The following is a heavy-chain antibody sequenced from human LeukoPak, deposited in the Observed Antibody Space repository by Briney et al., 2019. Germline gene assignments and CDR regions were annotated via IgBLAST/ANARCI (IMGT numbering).Heavy chain of an antibody. CDR2: ISAYNGNT. CDR3: ASLVSDCGGDCYYLDP. J-gene: IGHJ5*02. V-gene: IGHV1-18*01. D-gene: IGHD2-21*02. CDR1: GYTFTSYG. Sequence: GASVKVSCKASGYTFTSYGISWVRQAPGHGLEGMGWISAYNGNTNYAQKLQGRVTMTTDTSTSTAYMELRSLRSDDTAVYYCASLVSDCGGDCYYLDPWGQGTLVTVSS.